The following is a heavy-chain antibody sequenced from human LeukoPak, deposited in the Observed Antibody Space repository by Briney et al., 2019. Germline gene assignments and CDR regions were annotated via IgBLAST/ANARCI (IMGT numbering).Heavy chain of an antibody. CDR3: ARGSTMVRGVNPLGNYGMDV. CDR2: INPNSGNT. D-gene: IGHD3-10*01. Sequence: ASVKVSCKASGYTFTGYYMHWVRQAPGQGLEWMGWINPNSGNTGYAQKFQGRVSMTRNTSISTAYMELSSLRSEDTAVYYCARGSTMVRGVNPLGNYGMDVWGQGATLTVSS. CDR1: GYTFTGYY. V-gene: IGHV1-8*02. J-gene: IGHJ6*02.